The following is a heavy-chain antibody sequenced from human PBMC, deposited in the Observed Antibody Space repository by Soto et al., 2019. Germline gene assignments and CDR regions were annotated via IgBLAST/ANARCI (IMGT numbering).Heavy chain of an antibody. Sequence: QVQLQQWGAGLLKPSETLSLTCAVYGGSFSGYYWSWIRQPPGKGLEWIGEINHSGSTNYNPSLKIRVTISVDTSKNQFSLKLSSVTAADTAVYYCARSHGDYVDWYFDLWGRGTLVTVSS. D-gene: IGHD4-17*01. J-gene: IGHJ2*01. V-gene: IGHV4-34*01. CDR1: GGSFSGYY. CDR2: INHSGST. CDR3: ARSHGDYVDWYFDL.